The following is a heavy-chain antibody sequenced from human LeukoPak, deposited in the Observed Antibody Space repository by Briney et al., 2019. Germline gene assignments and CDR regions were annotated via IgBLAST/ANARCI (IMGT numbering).Heavy chain of an antibody. D-gene: IGHD3-10*01. J-gene: IGHJ3*02. Sequence: GGSLRLSCAASGFTVSSNYMSWVRQAPGKGLEWVSVISSGGSTYYSDSVKGQSTISRHNSKNTLYLKMNSLRDEDTAVYYCASNYSPYYYGSGSYSDDAFDIWGQGTMVTVSS. CDR2: ISSGGST. CDR1: GFTVSSNY. CDR3: ASNYSPYYYGSGSYSDDAFDI. V-gene: IGHV3-53*04.